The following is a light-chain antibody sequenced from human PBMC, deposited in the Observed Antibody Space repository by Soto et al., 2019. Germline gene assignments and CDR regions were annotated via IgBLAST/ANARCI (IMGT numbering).Light chain of an antibody. CDR2: DVT. J-gene: IGLJ1*01. V-gene: IGLV2-14*01. CDR3: SSYTSSSTPYA. Sequence: QSVLTQPASVSGSPGQSITISCTGTSSDVGGYNYVSWYQQHPVKAPKLMIYDVTNRPSGVSDRFSGSKSGNTASLTISGPQAEDEADYNCSSYTSSSTPYAFGTGTKLTVL. CDR1: SSDVGGYNY.